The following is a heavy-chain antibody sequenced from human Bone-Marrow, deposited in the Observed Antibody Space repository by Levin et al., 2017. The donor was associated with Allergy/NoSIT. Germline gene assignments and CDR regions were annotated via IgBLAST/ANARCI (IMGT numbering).Heavy chain of an antibody. D-gene: IGHD2-15*01. Sequence: GGSLRLSCAASGFTFSSYWMHWVRQAPGKGLVWVSRINSDGSSTSYADSVKGRFTISRDNAKNTLYLQMNSLRAEDTAVYYCARVGGSCYSYYYYYMDVWGKGTTVTVSS. V-gene: IGHV3-74*01. J-gene: IGHJ6*03. CDR3: ARVGGSCYSYYYYYMDV. CDR2: INSDGSST. CDR1: GFTFSSYW.